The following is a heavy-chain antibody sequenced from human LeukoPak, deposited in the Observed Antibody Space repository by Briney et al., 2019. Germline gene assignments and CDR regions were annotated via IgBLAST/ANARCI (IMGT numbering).Heavy chain of an antibody. Sequence: SETLSLTCTVSGGSISSYYWSWIRQPPGKGLEWIGYIYYSGSTNYNPSLKSRVTISVDTSKNQFSLKLSSVTAADTAVYYCASGSPSYYYDSSGYYQPYYYYYYMDVWGKGTTVTVSS. V-gene: IGHV4-59*01. CDR2: IYYSGST. CDR1: GGSISSYY. CDR3: ASGSPSYYYDSSGYYQPYYYYYYMDV. D-gene: IGHD3-22*01. J-gene: IGHJ6*03.